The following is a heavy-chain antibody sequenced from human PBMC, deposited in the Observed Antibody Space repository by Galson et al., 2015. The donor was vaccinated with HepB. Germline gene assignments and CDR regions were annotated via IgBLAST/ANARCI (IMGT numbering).Heavy chain of an antibody. CDR1: GDSVSSNRAA. J-gene: IGHJ6*02. CDR2: TYYRSKWYN. Sequence: AISGDSVSSNRAAWNWIRQSPSRGLEWLGRTYYRSKWYNDYAVSVKSRITINPDTSKNQFSLQLNSVTPEDTAVYYCARLPYCSSTSCYGIDYYGMDAWGQGTTVTVSS. CDR3: ARLPYCSSTSCYGIDYYGMDA. V-gene: IGHV6-1*01. D-gene: IGHD2-2*01.